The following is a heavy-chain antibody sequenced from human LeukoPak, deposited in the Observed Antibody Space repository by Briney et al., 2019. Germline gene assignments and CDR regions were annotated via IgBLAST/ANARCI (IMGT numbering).Heavy chain of an antibody. CDR2: IKQGGREE. CDR1: EFIFSDYW. J-gene: IGHJ5*01. V-gene: IGHV3-7*03. Sequence: QAAGSLRLSCVASEFIFSDYWMSWVRQAPGKGLEWVANIKQGGREEKYVGSVKGRFAISRDDAKSTLYLQMDSLSGDDTAVYYCARDNGGWFDSWGRGTLVTVSS. CDR3: ARDNGGWFDS. D-gene: IGHD3-10*01.